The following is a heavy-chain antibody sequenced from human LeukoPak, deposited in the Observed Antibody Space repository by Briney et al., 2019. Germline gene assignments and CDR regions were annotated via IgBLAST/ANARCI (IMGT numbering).Heavy chain of an antibody. D-gene: IGHD6-13*01. Sequence: GGSLRLSCAASGFTFTSYSMNWVRQAPGKGLEWVSTISGGGGSTYYADSVKGRFTISRDNSKNTLYLQVNSLRSEDTAVYYCARNPPDGSSLLDEKTRAPYYYYYGMDVWGQGTTVTVSS. CDR2: ISGGGGST. CDR1: GFTFTSYS. J-gene: IGHJ6*02. CDR3: ARNPPDGSSLLDEKTRAPYYYYYGMDV. V-gene: IGHV3-23*01.